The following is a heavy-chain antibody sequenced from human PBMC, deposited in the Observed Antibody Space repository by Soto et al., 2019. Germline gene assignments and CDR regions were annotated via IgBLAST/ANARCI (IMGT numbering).Heavy chain of an antibody. CDR3: ARETGPLYYYYYMDV. Sequence: LSLTCTVSGGSISSYYWSWIRQPPGKGLEWIGYIYYSGSTNYNPSLKSRVTISVDTSKNQFSLKLSSVTAADTAVYYCARETGPLYYYYYMDVWGKGTTVTVSS. J-gene: IGHJ6*03. CDR1: GGSISSYY. V-gene: IGHV4-59*01. CDR2: IYYSGST. D-gene: IGHD3-9*01.